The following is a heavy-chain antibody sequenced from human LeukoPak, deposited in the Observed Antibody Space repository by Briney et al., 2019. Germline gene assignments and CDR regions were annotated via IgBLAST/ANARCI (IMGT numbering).Heavy chain of an antibody. J-gene: IGHJ4*02. D-gene: IGHD5-18*01. Sequence: SETLSLTCSVSGGSITNYFWAWIRQPPGKGLEWTGFIYYSGSTNYNPSLKSRVTISVDTSKNQFSLKLSSVTAADTAFYYCAREGGYSFAKFFDYWGQGTLVTVSS. CDR1: GGSITNYF. V-gene: IGHV4-59*01. CDR2: IYYSGST. CDR3: AREGGYSFAKFFDY.